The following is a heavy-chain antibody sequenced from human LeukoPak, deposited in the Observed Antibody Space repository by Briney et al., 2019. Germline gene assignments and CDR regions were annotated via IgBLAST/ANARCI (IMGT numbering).Heavy chain of an antibody. CDR3: ARYSNSGPIEY. Sequence: GGSLRLSCAVSGFTSGNYWMSWVRQAPGKGLEWVANIKQDGSEKHYGDSVRGRFTISRDNAKNSLYLQMSSLGVDDTAVYYCARYSNSGPIEYWGQGTLVTVSS. J-gene: IGHJ4*02. D-gene: IGHD2-15*01. CDR1: GFTSGNYW. V-gene: IGHV3-7*01. CDR2: IKQDGSEK.